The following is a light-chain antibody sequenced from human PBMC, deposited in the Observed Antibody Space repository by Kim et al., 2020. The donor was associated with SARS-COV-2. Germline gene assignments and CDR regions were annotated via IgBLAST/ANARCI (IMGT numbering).Light chain of an antibody. CDR3: QVWDSSSDHRV. J-gene: IGLJ3*02. Sequence: APGKTDRITCGGNNNGSKSVHWYQQKPGQAPVLVIYYDSDRPSGIPERFSGSNSGNTATLTISRVEAGDEADYYCQVWDSSSDHRVFGGGTQLPVL. V-gene: IGLV3-21*04. CDR1: NNGSKS. CDR2: YDS.